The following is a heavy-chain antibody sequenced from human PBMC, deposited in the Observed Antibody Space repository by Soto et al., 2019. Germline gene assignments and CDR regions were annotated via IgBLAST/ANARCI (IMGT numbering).Heavy chain of an antibody. CDR1: GFTCSRYN. V-gene: IGHV3-48*02. D-gene: IGHD3-10*01. J-gene: IGHJ4*02. Sequence: SLRLSCASSGFTCSRYNINWVRHAPGKGLEFVSYISSSSSMIYYADSVKGRFTISRDNAKNSLYLQMNSLRDEDTAVYYCARDDWVIRGAISLPFDFWGPGTMANV. CDR2: ISSSSSMI. CDR3: ARDDWVIRGAISLPFDF.